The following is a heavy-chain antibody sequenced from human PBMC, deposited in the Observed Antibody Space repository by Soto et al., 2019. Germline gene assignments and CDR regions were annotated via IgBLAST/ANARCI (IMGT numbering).Heavy chain of an antibody. CDR3: ARVTPPVEDTAMGTDSYYYYGMDV. Sequence: GSLSLCCAAAGFTLSSYGMDWVRQAPGKGLEVVAVISYDGSNKYYADSVKGRFTISRDNSKNTLYLQMNSLRAEDTAVYYCARVTPPVEDTAMGTDSYYYYGMDVWGQGTPGTVSS. CDR2: ISYDGSNK. CDR1: GFTLSSYG. J-gene: IGHJ6*02. D-gene: IGHD5-18*01. V-gene: IGHV3-30*03.